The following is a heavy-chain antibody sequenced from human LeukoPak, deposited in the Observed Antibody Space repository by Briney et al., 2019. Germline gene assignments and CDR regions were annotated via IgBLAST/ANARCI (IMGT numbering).Heavy chain of an antibody. D-gene: IGHD6-19*01. CDR3: ARHPVAVAGWTGQNWFDP. J-gene: IGHJ5*02. CDR1: GYSFTSYW. V-gene: IGHV5-51*01. Sequence: GESLKISCKGSGYSFTSYWIGWVRQMPGKGLEWMGIIYPGDSDTRYSPSFQGQVTISADKSISTAYLQWSSLKASDTAMYYCARHPVAVAGWTGQNWFDPWGQGTLVTVSS. CDR2: IYPGDSDT.